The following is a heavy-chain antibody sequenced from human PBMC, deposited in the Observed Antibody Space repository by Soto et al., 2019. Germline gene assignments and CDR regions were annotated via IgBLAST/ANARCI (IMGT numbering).Heavy chain of an antibody. V-gene: IGHV6-1*01. CDR2: TYYRSKWYN. CDR1: GDSVSSNSAA. CDR3: ARSWFGEPQAYYYYGMDV. Sequence: QSQTLSITCAISGDSVSSNSAAWNWVRQSPSRGLEWLGRTYYRSKWYNDYAVSVKSRITINPDTSKNQFSLQLNSLTPEDTAVYYCARSWFGEPQAYYYYGMDVWGQGTTVTVSS. D-gene: IGHD3-10*01. J-gene: IGHJ6*02.